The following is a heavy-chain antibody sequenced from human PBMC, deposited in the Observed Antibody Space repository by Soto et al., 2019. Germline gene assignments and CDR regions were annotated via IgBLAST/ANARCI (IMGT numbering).Heavy chain of an antibody. CDR2: IIPIFGTA. V-gene: IGHV1-69*06. J-gene: IGHJ4*02. CDR1: GVTVSSSA. D-gene: IGHD3-10*01. CDR3: ATSYGSGSQAFDF. Sequence: GPSVKVSCKASGVTVSSSAISWVRQAPGQGLEWMGGIIPIFGTANYAQKFQGRLTISADKSTSTAYMVLNSLKPEDTAMYYCATSYGSGSQAFDFWGQGALVTVSS.